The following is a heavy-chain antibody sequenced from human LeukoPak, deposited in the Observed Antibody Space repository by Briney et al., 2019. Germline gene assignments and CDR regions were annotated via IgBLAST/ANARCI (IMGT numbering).Heavy chain of an antibody. CDR1: GFTVSSNY. CDR3: AKVPSLIPKVDY. Sequence: PGGSLRLSCAASGFTVSSNYMSWVRQAPGKGLEWVSAISGSGGSTYYADSVKGRFTISRDNSKNTLYLQMNSLRAEDTAVYYCAKVPSLIPKVDYWGQGTLVTVSS. V-gene: IGHV3-23*01. J-gene: IGHJ4*02. D-gene: IGHD2-2*02. CDR2: ISGSGGST.